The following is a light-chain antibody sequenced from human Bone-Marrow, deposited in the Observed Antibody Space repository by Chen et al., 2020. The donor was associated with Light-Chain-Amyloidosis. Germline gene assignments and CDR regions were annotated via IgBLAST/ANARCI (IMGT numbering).Light chain of an antibody. V-gene: IGLV2-14*01. CDR3: SAYTRNDWV. CDR1: STDIGGYNY. Sequence: QSALTQPASVSGSPGQSITLSCSGTSTDIGGYNYVSWYQQHPGQAPKLVIYEVSNRPSGVSVRFSGAKSAHTASLTISGLQAEDEADYFCSAYTRNDWVVGAGTTVTVL. J-gene: IGLJ3*02. CDR2: EVS.